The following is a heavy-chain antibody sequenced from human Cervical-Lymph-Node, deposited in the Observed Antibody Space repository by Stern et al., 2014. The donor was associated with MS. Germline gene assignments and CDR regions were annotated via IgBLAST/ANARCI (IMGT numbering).Heavy chain of an antibody. J-gene: IGHJ4*02. Sequence: EKHLEVFGGDLVQPGGSLRLFCAASGFPFNRYTMNWVSHTPGKGLEWVACSRTSGRVIYYADSVAGRFIIARDNAKNSLFLQMNSLRFEDTAVYYCARDFGLWGQGTPVTFSS. D-gene: IGHD3-16*01. CDR3: ARDFGL. CDR2: SRTSGRVI. V-gene: IGHV3-48*01. CDR1: GFPFNRYT.